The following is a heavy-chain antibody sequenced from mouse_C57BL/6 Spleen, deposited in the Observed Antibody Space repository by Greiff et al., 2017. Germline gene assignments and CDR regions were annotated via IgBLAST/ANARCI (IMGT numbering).Heavy chain of an antibody. J-gene: IGHJ2*01. Sequence: QVQLQQSGAELVRPGASVKLSCKASGYTFTSYCISWVKQRTGQGLEWIGEIYPRSGNTYYNEKFKGKATLTADKSSSTAYVELRSLTSGDSAVYFWARSGGYDPDYGGKGTTLTVSS. V-gene: IGHV1-81*01. CDR2: IYPRSGNT. CDR1: GYTFTSYC. CDR3: ARSGGYDPDY. D-gene: IGHD2-2*01.